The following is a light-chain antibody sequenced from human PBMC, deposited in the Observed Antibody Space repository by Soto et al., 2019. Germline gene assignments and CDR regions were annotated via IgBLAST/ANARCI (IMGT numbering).Light chain of an antibody. CDR3: QQYNTYSWT. CDR2: DAS. J-gene: IGKJ1*01. V-gene: IGKV3-20*01. CDR1: QSVSSSY. Sequence: EIVLTQSPCTLSLSPGERATLSCRASQSVSSSYLAWYQQKPGQAPRLLIYDASTRDTGVPSRFSGSGSGTEFALTISSLKPDDFATYYCQQYNTYSWTFGPGTKVDIK.